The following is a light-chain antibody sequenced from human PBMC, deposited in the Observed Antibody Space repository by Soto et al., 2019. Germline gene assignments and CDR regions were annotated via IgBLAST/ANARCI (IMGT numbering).Light chain of an antibody. J-gene: IGKJ1*01. CDR1: QSISSY. V-gene: IGKV1-39*01. CDR2: AAS. Sequence: DIQMTQSPPSLSASVGDRVTITCLASQSISSYLNWYQQKPGKAPKLLIYAASSLQSGVPSRFSGSGSGTDFTLTISSLQPEHFATYYCQQSYSTLWTFGQGTKVDVK. CDR3: QQSYSTLWT.